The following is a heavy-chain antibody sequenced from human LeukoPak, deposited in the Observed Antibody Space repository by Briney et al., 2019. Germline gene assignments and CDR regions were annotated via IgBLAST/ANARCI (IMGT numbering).Heavy chain of an antibody. V-gene: IGHV4-34*01. CDR1: GGSFSGYY. Sequence: PSETLSLTCAIYGGSFSGYYWSWIRQPPGKGLERIGEINHSGSTNYNPSLKSRVTISVDTSKNQFSLKLSSVTAADTAVYYCARVQVVPAATTIDYWGQGTLVTVSS. CDR3: ARVQVVPAATTIDY. D-gene: IGHD2-2*01. J-gene: IGHJ4*02. CDR2: INHSGST.